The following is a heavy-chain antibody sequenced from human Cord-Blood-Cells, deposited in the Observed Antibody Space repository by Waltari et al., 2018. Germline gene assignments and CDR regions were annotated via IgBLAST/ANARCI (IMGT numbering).Heavy chain of an antibody. CDR1: GGTFSSYA. CDR2: IKPNFGKA. D-gene: IGHD1-1*01. Sequence: QVQLVQSGAEVKKPGSSVKVSCKASGGTFSSYAISWVRQAPGQGSEWMGGIKPNFGKANYAQKYHGRVTITADESTSTGYMELSSLRSENRAVYYCARDQDWNYFDYWGQGTLVTVSS. V-gene: IGHV1-69*01. CDR3: ARDQDWNYFDY. J-gene: IGHJ4*02.